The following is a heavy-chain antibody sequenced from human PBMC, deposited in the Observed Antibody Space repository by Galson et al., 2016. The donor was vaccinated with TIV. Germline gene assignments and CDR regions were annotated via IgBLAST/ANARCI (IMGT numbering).Heavy chain of an antibody. CDR2: IYTSGIT. D-gene: IGHD3-3*01. Sequence: TLSLTCTVSGGSISSASYYWSWIRQPAGKGLEWIGRIYTSGITSYSPSLKSRVIISVDTSRNQFSLRLSSVTAADTAVYYCARAGIFLSDISAFWSGPSMDVWGQGTTVTVSS. CDR1: GGSISSASYY. CDR3: ARAGIFLSDISAFWSGPSMDV. J-gene: IGHJ6*02. V-gene: IGHV4-61*02.